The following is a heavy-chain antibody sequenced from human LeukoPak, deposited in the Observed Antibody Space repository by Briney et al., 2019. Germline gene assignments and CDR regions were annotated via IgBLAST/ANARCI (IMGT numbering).Heavy chain of an antibody. CDR1: GFTFSSYE. V-gene: IGHV3-74*01. CDR2: INTDGSKT. CDR3: ARQVGSWYNYYFDC. J-gene: IGHJ4*02. Sequence: GGSLRLSCAASGFTFSSYEMNWVRQAPGKGLVWVSRINTDGSKTTYADSVKGRFTMSRDSAKNTLYLQMNSPRAEDTAVYYCARQVGSWYNYYFDCWGQGTLVTVSS. D-gene: IGHD6-13*01.